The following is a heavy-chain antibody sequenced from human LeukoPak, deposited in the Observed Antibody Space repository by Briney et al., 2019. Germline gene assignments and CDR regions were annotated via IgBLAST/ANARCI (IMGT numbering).Heavy chain of an antibody. D-gene: IGHD6-13*01. CDR3: ARDLMGIAYRGAFYY. Sequence: GGSLRLSCAASGFTLRGYGMHWVRQAPGKGLEWVAFIRYDGSDKSYADSVKGRFTISRDNSKNTLYLQMNSLRAEDTAVYYCARDLMGIAYRGAFYYWGQGTLITVSS. V-gene: IGHV3-30*02. CDR1: GFTLRGYG. CDR2: IRYDGSDK. J-gene: IGHJ4*02.